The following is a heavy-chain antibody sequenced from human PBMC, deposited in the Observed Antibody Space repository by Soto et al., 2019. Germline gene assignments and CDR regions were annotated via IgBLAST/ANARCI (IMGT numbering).Heavy chain of an antibody. Sequence: ASVKVSCKASGYTFTGYYIHWVRQAPGQGLEWMGWISAYNGNTNYAQKLQGRVTMTTDTSTSTAYMELRSLRSDDTAVYYCARDVVTIFGVVIPPPDAFDIWGQGTMVTVSS. V-gene: IGHV1-18*04. CDR2: ISAYNGNT. CDR3: ARDVVTIFGVVIPPPDAFDI. D-gene: IGHD3-3*01. J-gene: IGHJ3*02. CDR1: GYTFTGYY.